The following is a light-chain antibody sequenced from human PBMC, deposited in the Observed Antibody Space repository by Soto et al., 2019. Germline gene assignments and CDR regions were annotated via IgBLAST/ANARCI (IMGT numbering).Light chain of an antibody. CDR3: SSYTSSSTLEGV. V-gene: IGLV2-14*01. J-gene: IGLJ1*01. CDR1: SSDVGGYNY. CDR2: DVS. Sequence: QSVLTQPASVSGSPGQSITISCTGTSSDVGGYNYVSWYQQHPGKAPKLMIYDVSNRPSGVSNRFSVSKSGNTASLTISGLQAEDEADYYCSSYTSSSTLEGVFGTGTKVTVL.